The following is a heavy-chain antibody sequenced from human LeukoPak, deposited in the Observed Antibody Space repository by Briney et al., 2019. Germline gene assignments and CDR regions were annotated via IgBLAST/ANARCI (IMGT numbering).Heavy chain of an antibody. Sequence: SETLSLTCSVYGGFINSYYWRWIRQPPGRGLGWIGYIYYTGSTDYDPSLKSRVTISLDTSKNQFFLKVGSLTAAYTAVYYCARGGESSGYGGRFDPSGEGSLVSASS. V-gene: IGHV4-59*12. CDR1: GGFINSYY. D-gene: IGHD3-22*01. J-gene: IGHJ5*02. CDR3: ARGGESSGYGGRFDP. CDR2: IYYTGST.